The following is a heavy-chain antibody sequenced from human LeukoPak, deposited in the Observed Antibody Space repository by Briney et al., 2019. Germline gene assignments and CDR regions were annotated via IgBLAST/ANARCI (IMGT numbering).Heavy chain of an antibody. J-gene: IGHJ4*02. Sequence: GSLRLSCAASGFTFSSYAMHWVRQAPGKGLEWVAVISYDGSNKYYADSVKGRFTISRDNSKNTLYLQMNSLRAEDTAVYYCARSFYSSGFDYWGQGTLVTVSS. CDR3: ARSFYSSGFDY. V-gene: IGHV3-30*04. CDR1: GFTFSSYA. CDR2: ISYDGSNK. D-gene: IGHD6-19*01.